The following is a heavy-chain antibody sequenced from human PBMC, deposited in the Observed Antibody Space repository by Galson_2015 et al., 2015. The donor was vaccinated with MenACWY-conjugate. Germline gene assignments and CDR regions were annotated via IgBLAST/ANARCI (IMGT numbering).Heavy chain of an antibody. V-gene: IGHV3-23*01. CDR2: ISSSGTST. J-gene: IGHJ3*02. Sequence: SLRLSCAASGFTFSTYVMSWVRQAPGKGLEWVSGISSSGTSTYYAESVKGRFTISRDNSKNTLYLQMSSLRAEDTAVYYCAKDVDNSGYFDAFDIWGQGTVVTVSP. CDR3: AKDVDNSGYFDAFDI. CDR1: GFTFSTYV. D-gene: IGHD3-22*01.